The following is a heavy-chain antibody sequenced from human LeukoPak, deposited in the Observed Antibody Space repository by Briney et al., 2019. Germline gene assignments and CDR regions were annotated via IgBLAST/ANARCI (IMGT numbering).Heavy chain of an antibody. CDR1: GFTFSSYA. CDR2: ISGSGGST. J-gene: IGHJ6*04. CDR3: AKDRDYDFWSGYYSLDV. V-gene: IGHV3-23*01. Sequence: PGGSLRLSCAASGFTFSSYAMSWVRQAPGKGLEWVSAISGSGGSTYYADSVKGRFTISRDNSKNTLYLQMNSLRAEDTAVYYCAKDRDYDFWSGYYSLDVWGKGTTVTVSS. D-gene: IGHD3-3*01.